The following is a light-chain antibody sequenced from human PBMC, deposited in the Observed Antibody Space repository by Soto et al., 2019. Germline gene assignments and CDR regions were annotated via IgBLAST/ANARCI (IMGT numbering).Light chain of an antibody. CDR3: SSYAGSNSHVI. V-gene: IGLV2-8*01. Sequence: QSALTQPPSASGSPGQSVTISCTGTGSDIGSYNYVSWYQQYPGRAPRLLIFEVSERPSGVPDRFSGSKSGNTASLTVSGLQAEDEADYFCSSYAGSNSHVIFGAGTKVTVL. CDR1: GSDIGSYNY. J-gene: IGLJ2*01. CDR2: EVS.